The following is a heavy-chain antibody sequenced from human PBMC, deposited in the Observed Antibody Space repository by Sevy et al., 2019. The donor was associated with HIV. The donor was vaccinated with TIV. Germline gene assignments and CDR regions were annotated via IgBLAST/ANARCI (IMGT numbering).Heavy chain of an antibody. J-gene: IGHJ4*02. CDR2: ITGTSGRT. D-gene: IGHD1-26*01. CDR1: GFNFSDYA. Sequence: GGSLRLSCSASGFNFSDYAMAWVRQGPGTGLEWVSSITGTSGRTYYADSVKGRFTVSRDNTQGKLFLQMNSLRVEDTAKYYRAKNRVVGSTNSFDSWGQGDLVTVSS. V-gene: IGHV3-23*01. CDR3: AKNRVVGSTNSFDS.